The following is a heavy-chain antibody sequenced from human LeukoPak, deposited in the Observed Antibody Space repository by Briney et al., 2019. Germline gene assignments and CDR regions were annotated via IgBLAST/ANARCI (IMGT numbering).Heavy chain of an antibody. CDR3: TRGGPFYYDFWSGYLDY. D-gene: IGHD3-3*01. Sequence: PGGSLRLSCTASGFTFGDYAMSWSRQAPGKGLEWVGFIRSKAYGGTTEYAASVKGRFTISRDDSKSIAYLQMNSLKTEDTAVYYCTRGGPFYYDFWSGYLDYWGQGTLVTVSS. CDR2: IRSKAYGGTT. CDR1: GFTFGDYA. J-gene: IGHJ4*02. V-gene: IGHV3-49*03.